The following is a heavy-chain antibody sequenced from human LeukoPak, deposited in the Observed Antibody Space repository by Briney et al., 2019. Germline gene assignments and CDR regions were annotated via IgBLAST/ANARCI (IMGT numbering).Heavy chain of an antibody. V-gene: IGHV1-69*01. Sequence: SVKVSCKASGGTFSSYAISWVRQAPGQGLEWMGGIIPIFGTANYAQKFQGRVTITADESTSTAYMELSSLRSEDTAVYYCARDRVGYSNHEYFQHWGQGTLVTVSS. CDR1: GGTFSSYA. CDR3: ARDRVGYSNHEYFQH. CDR2: IIPIFGTA. J-gene: IGHJ1*01. D-gene: IGHD4-11*01.